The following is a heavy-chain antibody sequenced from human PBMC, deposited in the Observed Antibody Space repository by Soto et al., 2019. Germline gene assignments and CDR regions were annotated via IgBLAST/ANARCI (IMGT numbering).Heavy chain of an antibody. CDR1: GFTFSSYG. CDR2: ISYDGSNK. D-gene: IGHD3-3*01. CDR3: AKDHFPSITIFGVVSDYYYYGMDV. V-gene: IGHV3-30*18. J-gene: IGHJ6*02. Sequence: GGSLRLSCAASGFTFSSYGMHWVRQAPGKGLEWVAVISYDGSNKYYADSVKGRFTISRDNSKNTLYLQMNSLRAEDTAVYYCAKDHFPSITIFGVVSDYYYYGMDVWGQGTTVTVSS.